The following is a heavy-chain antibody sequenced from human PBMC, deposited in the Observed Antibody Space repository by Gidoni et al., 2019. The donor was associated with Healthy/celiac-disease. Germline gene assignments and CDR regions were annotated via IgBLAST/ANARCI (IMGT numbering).Heavy chain of an antibody. J-gene: IGHJ4*02. CDR1: GCSISSSSYH. Sequence: QLQLQDSGPGLVKPSETLSLTCTVPGCSISSSSYHWGWIRQPPGKGLEWIGSIYYSGSTYYNPSLKSRVTISVDTSKNQFSLKLSSVTAADTAVYYCAREEKFGEEDYWGQGTLVTVSS. CDR2: IYYSGST. V-gene: IGHV4-39*07. CDR3: AREEKFGEEDY. D-gene: IGHD3-10*01.